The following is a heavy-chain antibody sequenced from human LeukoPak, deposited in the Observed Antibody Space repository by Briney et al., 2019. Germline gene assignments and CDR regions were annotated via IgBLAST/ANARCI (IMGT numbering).Heavy chain of an antibody. V-gene: IGHV3-7*01. CDR2: IRPDGSEK. CDR3: VRELLWFGGGGMDV. J-gene: IGHJ6*02. D-gene: IGHD3-10*01. Sequence: GGSLRLSCATSGFTLSIYWMRWVRQVPGKGPEWVANIRPDGSEKNYVDSVKGRFTISRDNAKNSLYLQMNSLRDEDTAVYYCVRELLWFGGGGMDVWGQGTTVAVSS. CDR1: GFTLSIYW.